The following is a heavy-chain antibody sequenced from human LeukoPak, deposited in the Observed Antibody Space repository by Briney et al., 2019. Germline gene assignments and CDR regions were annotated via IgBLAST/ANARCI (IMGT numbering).Heavy chain of an antibody. J-gene: IGHJ4*02. Sequence: GGSLRLSCAASGFTFTIAWMSWVRQAPGKGLEWVGRIYGKTDGGTVDYATPVKGRFTISRDDSKNTLYLQMNSLKIEDTAVYYCATGPLDYWGQGTLVTVSA. V-gene: IGHV3-15*01. CDR3: ATGPLDY. CDR1: GFTFTIAW. CDR2: IYGKTDGGTV.